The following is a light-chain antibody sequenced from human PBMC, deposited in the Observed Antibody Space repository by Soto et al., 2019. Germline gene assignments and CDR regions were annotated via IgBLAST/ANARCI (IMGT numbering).Light chain of an antibody. V-gene: IGLV2-14*01. CDR3: TSYTSISLYV. J-gene: IGLJ1*01. Sequence: QSVLTQPASVSGSPGQSITISCTGTSSDVGGYNYVSWYQQHPGKAPKLMIYEVSNRPSGVSNRFSGSKSGNTASLTISGLQAEDEADYYCTSYTSISLYVFGTGTQVT. CDR1: SSDVGGYNY. CDR2: EVS.